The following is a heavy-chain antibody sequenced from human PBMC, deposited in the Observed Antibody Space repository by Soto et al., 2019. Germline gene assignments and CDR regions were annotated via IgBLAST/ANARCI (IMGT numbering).Heavy chain of an antibody. CDR2: INPNSGGT. V-gene: IGHV1-2*04. J-gene: IGHJ6*02. CDR1: GYTFTGYY. D-gene: IGHD2-2*01. Sequence: QVQLVQSGAEVKKPGASVKVSCKASGYTFTGYYMHWVRQAPGQGLEWMGWINPNSGGTNYAQKFQGWVTMTRDTSISTAYMELSRLRSDDTAVYYCARGELGYCSSTSCPMGGGMDVWGQGTTVTVCS. CDR3: ARGELGYCSSTSCPMGGGMDV.